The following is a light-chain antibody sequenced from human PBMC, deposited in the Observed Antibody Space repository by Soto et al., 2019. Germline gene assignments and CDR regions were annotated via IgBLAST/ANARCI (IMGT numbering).Light chain of an antibody. J-gene: IGLJ1*01. CDR1: SNDVGGYNY. V-gene: IGLV2-14*01. CDR2: DVS. CDR3: SSYTSSSYTSSSTLYV. Sequence: QSALTQPASVSGSPGQSITISCTGTSNDVGGYNYVSWYQQYPGKAPKLMIYDVSNRPSGFSNRFSGSKSGNTASLTISGLQAEDEADYYCSSYTSSSYTSSSTLYVFGTGTKVTVL.